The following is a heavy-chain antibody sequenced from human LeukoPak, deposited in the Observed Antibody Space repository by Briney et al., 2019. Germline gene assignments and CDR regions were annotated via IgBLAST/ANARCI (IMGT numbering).Heavy chain of an antibody. J-gene: IGHJ6*02. CDR1: GGSFSDYF. Sequence: SETLSLTCAVYGGSFSDYFWGWIRQPPGKGLEWIGEINHSGRTYYNPSLKSRVTISVDTSKNQFSLNLSSVTAADTTVYYCARDVVVVPAAIHYGMDVWGQGTTVTVSS. CDR3: ARDVVVVPAAIHYGMDV. CDR2: INHSGRT. V-gene: IGHV4-34*01. D-gene: IGHD2-2*01.